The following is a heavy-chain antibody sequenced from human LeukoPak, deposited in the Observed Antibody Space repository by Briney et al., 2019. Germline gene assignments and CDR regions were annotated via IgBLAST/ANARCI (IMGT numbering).Heavy chain of an antibody. V-gene: IGHV3-74*01. J-gene: IGHJ1*01. CDR1: GLTFSSYW. Sequence: GGSPRLSCAASGLTFSSYWMHWVRQAPGKGLVWVSRINSDGSSTSYADSVKGRFTISRDNAKNTLYLQMNSLRAEDTAVYYCARRYCSSTSCPAGFQHWGQGTLVTVSS. CDR2: INSDGSST. D-gene: IGHD2-2*01. CDR3: ARRYCSSTSCPAGFQH.